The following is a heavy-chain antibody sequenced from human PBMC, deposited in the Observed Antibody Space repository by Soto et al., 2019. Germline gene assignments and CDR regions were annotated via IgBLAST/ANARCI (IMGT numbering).Heavy chain of an antibody. D-gene: IGHD4-17*01. V-gene: IGHV3-7*01. J-gene: IGHJ4*02. CDR1: GFTFSAYW. Sequence: GGSLRLSCAASGFTFSAYWMSWVRQAPGKGLEWVANIKPDGSEKWYVDSVKGRFTISRDNAKNSLYLQMNSLRAEDTAVYYCTTDPLTTVILRSDYWGQGTLVTVSS. CDR3: TTDPLTTVILRSDY. CDR2: IKPDGSEK.